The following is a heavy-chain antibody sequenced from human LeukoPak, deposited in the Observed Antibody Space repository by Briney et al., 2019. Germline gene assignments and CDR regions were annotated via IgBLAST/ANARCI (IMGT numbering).Heavy chain of an antibody. J-gene: IGHJ3*02. CDR3: ARGVGHYDFWSGYLTAFDI. D-gene: IGHD3-3*01. CDR1: GGSISSHY. V-gene: IGHV4-59*11. CDR2: IYYSGST. Sequence: PSETQSLTCTVSGGSISSHYWSWIRQPPGKGLEWIGYIYYSGSTNYNPSLKSRVTISVDTSKNQFSLKLSSVTAADTAVYYCARGVGHYDFWSGYLTAFDIWGQGTMVTVSS.